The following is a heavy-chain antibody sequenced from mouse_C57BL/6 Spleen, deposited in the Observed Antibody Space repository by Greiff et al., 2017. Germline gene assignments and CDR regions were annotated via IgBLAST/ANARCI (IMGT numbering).Heavy chain of an antibody. CDR1: GYAFSSSW. V-gene: IGHV1-82*01. CDR3: ARVDYSNPMDY. CDR2: IYPGDGDT. J-gene: IGHJ4*01. D-gene: IGHD2-5*01. Sequence: VQLQQSGPELVKPGASVKISCKASGYAFSSSWMNWVKQRPGKGLEWIGRIYPGDGDTNYNGKFKGKATLTADKSSSTAYMQLSSLTSEDSAVYFCARVDYSNPMDYWGQGTSVTVSS.